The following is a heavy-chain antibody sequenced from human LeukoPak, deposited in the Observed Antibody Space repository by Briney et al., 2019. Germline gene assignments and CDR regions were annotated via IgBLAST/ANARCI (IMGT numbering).Heavy chain of an antibody. CDR3: ARHPPGLRYFDP. D-gene: IGHD3-9*01. CDR2: IDYTGDT. V-gene: IGHV4-59*08. CDR1: GGSISGYY. J-gene: IGHJ5*02. Sequence: SETLSLTCTVSGGSISGYYWSWIRQPPGKALGWIAYIDYTGDTNSSPSLKSRVTISVDTSKNQFSLRLNSVTAADTAFYYCARHPPGLRYFDPWGQGTLVTISS.